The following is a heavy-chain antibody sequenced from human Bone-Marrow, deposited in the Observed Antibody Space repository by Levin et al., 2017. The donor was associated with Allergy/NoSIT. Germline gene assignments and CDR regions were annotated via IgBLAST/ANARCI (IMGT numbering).Heavy chain of an antibody. V-gene: IGHV3-7*01. CDR2: IKNDGSET. Sequence: QLGESLKISCAVFGFTFDNYWMRWVRQTPGKGLESVANIKNDGSETYYVDSVKGRFTISRDNAKNSLHLQMNSLRAEDTAVYYCATAVRRIPFDYWGQGTLVTVSS. D-gene: IGHD2-21*01. J-gene: IGHJ4*02. CDR1: GFTFDNYW. CDR3: ATAVRRIPFDY.